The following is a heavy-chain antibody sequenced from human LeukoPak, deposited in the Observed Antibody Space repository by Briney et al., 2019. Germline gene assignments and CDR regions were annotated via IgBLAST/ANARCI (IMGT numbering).Heavy chain of an antibody. CDR1: GGSISSGGYY. D-gene: IGHD2-15*01. CDR3: ARDSLRYCSGGSCLDYFDY. J-gene: IGHJ4*02. Sequence: SQTLSLTCTVSGGSISSGGYYWSWIRQHPGKGLEWIGYIYYSGSTYYNPSLKSRVTISVDTSKNQFSLKLSSVTAADTAVYYCARDSLRYCSGGSCLDYFDYWGQGTLVTVSP. CDR2: IYYSGST. V-gene: IGHV4-31*03.